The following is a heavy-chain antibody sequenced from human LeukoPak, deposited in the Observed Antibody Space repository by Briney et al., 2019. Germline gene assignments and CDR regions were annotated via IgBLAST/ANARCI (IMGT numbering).Heavy chain of an antibody. CDR3: AREYSGSYYFDY. CDR2: IYYSGST. Sequence: PSETLSLTCTISGGSISSYYWSWLRQPPGKGLEWIGYIYYSGSTNYNPSLKSRVTISVDTSKNQFSLKLSSVTAADTAVYYCAREYSGSYYFDYWGQGTLVTVSS. J-gene: IGHJ4*02. V-gene: IGHV4-59*01. CDR1: GGSISSYY. D-gene: IGHD1-26*01.